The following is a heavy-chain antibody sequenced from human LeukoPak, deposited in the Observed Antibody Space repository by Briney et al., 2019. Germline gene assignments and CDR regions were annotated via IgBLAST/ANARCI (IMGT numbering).Heavy chain of an antibody. J-gene: IGHJ4*02. V-gene: IGHV1-18*01. CDR2: ISAYNGNT. CDR1: GYTFTSYG. Sequence: VASVKVSCKASGYTFTSYGISWVRQAPGQGLEWMGWISAYNGNTNYAQKLQGRVTMTTDTSTSTAYMELRSLRSDDTAVYYCARAIKEYYYDSSGCYYFDYWGQGTLVNVSS. CDR3: ARAIKEYYYDSSGCYYFDY. D-gene: IGHD3-22*01.